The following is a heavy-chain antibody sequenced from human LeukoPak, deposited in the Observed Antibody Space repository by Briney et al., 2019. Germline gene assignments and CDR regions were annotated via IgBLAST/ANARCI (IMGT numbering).Heavy chain of an antibody. J-gene: IGHJ6*03. V-gene: IGHV4-39*07. CDR1: GGSLNSSSYY. CDR2: IYHSGSK. D-gene: IGHD5-18*01. Sequence: SETLSLTCTVSGGSLNSSSYYWGWIRQSPVKGLEWIASIYHSGSKYYNPSLKSRVTISLDMSKNQFSLQVSSVTAADTAVYYCASTRFVNWIHVGYMDVWGKGTTVTVSS. CDR3: ASTRFVNWIHVGYMDV.